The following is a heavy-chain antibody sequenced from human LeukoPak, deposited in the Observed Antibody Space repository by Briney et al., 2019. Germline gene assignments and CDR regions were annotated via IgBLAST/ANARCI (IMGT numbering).Heavy chain of an antibody. Sequence: ASVKVSCKASGYTFTSYAMHWVRQAPGQRLEWMGWINAGNGNTKYSQKFQGRVTITRDTSASTAYMELSSLRSEDTAVYYCARNILTGYYNYYYYGMDVWGQGTTVTVSS. CDR2: INAGNGNT. CDR3: ARNILTGYYNYYYYGMDV. J-gene: IGHJ6*02. D-gene: IGHD3-9*01. CDR1: GYTFTSYA. V-gene: IGHV1-3*01.